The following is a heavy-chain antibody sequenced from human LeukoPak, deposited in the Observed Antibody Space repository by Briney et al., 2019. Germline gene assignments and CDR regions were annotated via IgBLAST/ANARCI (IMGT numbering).Heavy chain of an antibody. Sequence: ASVKVSCKASGYIFTGYYMHWVRQAPGQGLEWMGWINPNTGGTNYAQKFQGRVTMTSNTSINTAYMELNRLRSDDTAMYYCARDRYDFWSGYYPDYWGQGTLVTVSS. CDR3: ARDRYDFWSGYYPDY. CDR2: INPNTGGT. J-gene: IGHJ4*02. V-gene: IGHV1-2*02. CDR1: GYIFTGYY. D-gene: IGHD3-3*01.